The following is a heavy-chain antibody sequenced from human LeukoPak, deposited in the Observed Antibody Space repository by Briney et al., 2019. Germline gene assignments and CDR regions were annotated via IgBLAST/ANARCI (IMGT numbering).Heavy chain of an antibody. CDR1: GYTFTSYG. D-gene: IGHD3-10*01. Sequence: ASVKVSCKASGYTFTSYGISWVRQAPGQGLEWMGWISAYNGNTNYAQKLQGRVTMTTDTSTSTAYMELRSLRSDDTAVYYCARGGVAMVRGSSWAADYCCGMGDWGKGTTVTVSS. CDR2: ISAYNGNT. CDR3: ARGGVAMVRGSSWAADYCCGMGD. V-gene: IGHV1-18*04. J-gene: IGHJ6*04.